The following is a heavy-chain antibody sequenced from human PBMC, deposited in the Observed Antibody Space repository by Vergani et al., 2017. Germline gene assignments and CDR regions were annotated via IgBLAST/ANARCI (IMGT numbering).Heavy chain of an antibody. CDR1: GFTFSHYS. V-gene: IGHV3-21*01. Sequence: EVQMVESGGGLVKPGGSLRLSCVASGFTFSHYSMNWVRQAPGKGLEWVSSISGNNDDVYYADSVKGRFTISRDNAKNSLYLDMSSLRAEDTAVYYCAKAPIDYGGNSFFDYWGQGTLVTVSS. D-gene: IGHD4-23*01. J-gene: IGHJ4*02. CDR3: AKAPIDYGGNSFFDY. CDR2: ISGNNDDV.